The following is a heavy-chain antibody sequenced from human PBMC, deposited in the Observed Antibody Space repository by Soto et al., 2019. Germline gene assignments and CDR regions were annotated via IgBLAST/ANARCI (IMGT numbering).Heavy chain of an antibody. CDR2: IYPGDSDT. J-gene: IGHJ4*02. CDR3: ARQNLMAAATIDY. Sequence: PGESLKISCKGSGYSFTSYWIGWVRQMPGKGLEWMGIIYPGDSDTRYSPSFQGQVTISADKSTSTAYLQWSSLKASDTAMYYCARQNLMAAATIDYWGQGTLVTVSS. V-gene: IGHV5-51*01. D-gene: IGHD6-13*01. CDR1: GYSFTSYW.